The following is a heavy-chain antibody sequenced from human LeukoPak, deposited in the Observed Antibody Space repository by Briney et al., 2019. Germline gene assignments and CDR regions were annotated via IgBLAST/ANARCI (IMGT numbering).Heavy chain of an antibody. CDR2: IYSGGST. V-gene: IGHV3-53*05. CDR3: AKEPDYDILTGAFDI. J-gene: IGHJ3*02. D-gene: IGHD3-9*01. CDR1: GFTVSSNY. Sequence: GGSLRLSCAASGFTVSSNYMSWVRQAPGKGLEWVSVIYSGGSTYYADSVKGRFTISRDNSKNTLYLQMNSLRAEDTAVYYCAKEPDYDILTGAFDIWGQGTMVTVSS.